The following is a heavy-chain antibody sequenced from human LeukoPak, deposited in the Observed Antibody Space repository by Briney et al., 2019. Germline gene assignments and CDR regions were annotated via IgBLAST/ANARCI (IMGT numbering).Heavy chain of an antibody. J-gene: IGHJ6*03. CDR3: VPRKEWSCYMDV. D-gene: IGHD3-3*01. CDR1: GFTFSSYA. V-gene: IGHV3-30*04. CDR2: VSYDGSNK. Sequence: GGSLRLSCAASGFTFSSYAIHWVRQAPGKGLEWVAVVSYDGSNKYYADSVKGRFTISRDNSQNTLYLQLNSLRAEDTAVYYCVPRKEWSCYMDVWGKGTTVTVSS.